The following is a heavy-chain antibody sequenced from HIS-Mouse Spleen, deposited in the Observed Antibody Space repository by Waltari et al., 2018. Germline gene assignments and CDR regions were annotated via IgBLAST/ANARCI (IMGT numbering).Heavy chain of an antibody. CDR2: MNPNSGNT. CDR1: GYTFTSYD. J-gene: IGHJ5*02. D-gene: IGHD5-18*01. CDR3: ARIGSHRRGYSYGYWFDP. V-gene: IGHV1-8*01. Sequence: QVQLVQSGAEVKKPGASVKVSCKASGYTFTSYDINWVRQATGHGLEWMGWMNPNSGNTGYAQKFQGRVTMTRNTSISTAHMELSSLRSEDTAVYYCARIGSHRRGYSYGYWFDPWGQGTLVTVSS.